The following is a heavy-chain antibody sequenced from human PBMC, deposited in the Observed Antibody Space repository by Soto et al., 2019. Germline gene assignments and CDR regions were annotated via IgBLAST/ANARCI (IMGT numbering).Heavy chain of an antibody. CDR3: ASGKDSAEGGY. CDR1: GFTFSSYS. CDR2: ISSSSSTI. Sequence: EVQLVESGGGLVQPGGSLRLSCAASGFTFSSYSMNWVRQAPGKGLEWVSYISSSSSTIYYADSVKGRFTISRDNAKNSIYLQMNSLGDEDTAVYYCASGKDSAEGGYWGQGTLVTVSS. J-gene: IGHJ1*01. V-gene: IGHV3-48*02. D-gene: IGHD1-26*01.